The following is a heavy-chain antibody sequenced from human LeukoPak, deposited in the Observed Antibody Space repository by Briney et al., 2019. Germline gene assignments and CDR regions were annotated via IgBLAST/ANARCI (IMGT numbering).Heavy chain of an antibody. J-gene: IGHJ6*02. CDR2: IKQDGSEK. CDR3: ARDGAMVRGVIYGMDV. D-gene: IGHD3-10*01. V-gene: IGHV3-7*01. CDR1: GFTFNHYA. Sequence: GGSLRLSCAASGFTFNHYAIWVRQASGKGLEWVANIKQDGSEKYYVDSVKGRFTISRDNAKNSLYLQMNSLRAEDTAVYYCARDGAMVRGVIYGMDVWGQGTTVTVSS.